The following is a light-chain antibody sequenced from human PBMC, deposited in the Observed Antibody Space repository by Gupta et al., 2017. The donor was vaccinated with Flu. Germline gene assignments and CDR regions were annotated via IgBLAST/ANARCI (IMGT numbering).Light chain of an antibody. CDR3: QQYGSSPPYS. CDR2: GAS. V-gene: IGKV3-20*01. J-gene: IGKJ2*03. CDR1: QSVGSFY. Sequence: IVLTQSPGTLSLSPGERATLSCRASQSVGSFYLAWYQQKPGQAPRLLIYGASNRATGIPDRFSGSGSGTDFTLTISRLEPEDFAVYYCQQYGSSPPYSFGQGTKLEIK.